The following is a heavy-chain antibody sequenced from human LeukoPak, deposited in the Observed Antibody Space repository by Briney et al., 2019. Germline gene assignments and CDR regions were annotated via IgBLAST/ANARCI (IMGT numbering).Heavy chain of an antibody. Sequence: GESLRLSCAASGFILSSYWMHWVRQAPGKGLVWVSRINREGSWTTYADSVKGRFTISRDNAKNTLYLQMNSLRAEDTAVYYCTRVDYWGQGTLVTDSS. CDR2: INREGSWT. CDR3: TRVDY. CDR1: GFILSSYW. V-gene: IGHV3-74*01. J-gene: IGHJ4*02.